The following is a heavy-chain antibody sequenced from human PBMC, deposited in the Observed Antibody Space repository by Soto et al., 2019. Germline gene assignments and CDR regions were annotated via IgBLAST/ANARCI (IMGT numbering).Heavy chain of an antibody. Sequence: ASVKVSCKVSGYTLTELSMHWVRQAPGKGLEWMGGFDPEDGETIYAQKFQGRVTMTEDTSTDTAYMELSSLRSEDTAVYYCATSVVGATTSRNHRNFEYWGQGTLVIVSS. CDR2: FDPEDGET. CDR3: ATSVVGATTSRNHRNFEY. D-gene: IGHD1-26*01. CDR1: GYTLTELS. V-gene: IGHV1-24*01. J-gene: IGHJ4*02.